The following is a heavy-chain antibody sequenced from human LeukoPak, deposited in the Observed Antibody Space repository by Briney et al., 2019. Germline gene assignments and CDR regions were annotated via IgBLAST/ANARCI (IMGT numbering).Heavy chain of an antibody. Sequence: PGGSLRLSCAASGFTFNNYAMSWVRQAPGKGLDWVSSISGTGGSIYYADSLKGRFTISRDTSKNTLYLQMNSLRAEDTAVYYCAKDIVVVPAARSDAFDIWGQGTMVTVSS. CDR3: AKDIVVVPAARSDAFDI. J-gene: IGHJ3*02. CDR2: ISGTGGSI. D-gene: IGHD2-2*01. CDR1: GFTFNNYA. V-gene: IGHV3-23*01.